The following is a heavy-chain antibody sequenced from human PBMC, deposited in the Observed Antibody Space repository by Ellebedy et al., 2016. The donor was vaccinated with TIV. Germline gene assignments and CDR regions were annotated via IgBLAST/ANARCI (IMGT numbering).Heavy chain of an antibody. V-gene: IGHV3-33*08. Sequence: GESLKISCAASGFGFNNFGMHWVRQAPGKGPEWVANIWFDGSNKYYADSVKGRFTISRDNSKNTLDLQMNNLRAEDTAVYYCAKTSVDKGNHYYNGMDVWGQGTTVTVSS. J-gene: IGHJ6*02. CDR2: IWFDGSNK. CDR1: GFGFNNFG. CDR3: AKTSVDKGNHYYNGMDV. D-gene: IGHD5-12*01.